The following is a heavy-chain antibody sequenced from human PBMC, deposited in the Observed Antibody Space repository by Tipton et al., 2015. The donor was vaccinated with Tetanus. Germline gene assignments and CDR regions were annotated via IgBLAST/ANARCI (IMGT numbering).Heavy chain of an antibody. CDR1: GYTLTELS. D-gene: IGHD5-18*01. J-gene: IGHJ4*02. CDR3: ATVPSTWIQLWPSN. Sequence: QLVQSGAEVKKPGASVKVSCKVSGYTLTELSMHWVRQAPGKGLEWMGGFDPEDGETIYAQKFQGRVTMTEDTSADTAYMELSSLRSEDTAVYYCATVPSTWIQLWPSNWGQGTLVTVSS. V-gene: IGHV1-24*01. CDR2: FDPEDGET.